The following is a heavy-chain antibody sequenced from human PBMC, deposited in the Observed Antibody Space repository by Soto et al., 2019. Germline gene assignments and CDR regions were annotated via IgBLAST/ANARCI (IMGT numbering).Heavy chain of an antibody. J-gene: IGHJ4*02. CDR1: GFTFGSYG. CDR2: IWYDGSNK. CDR3: ARGTGYCSSTSCPDLDY. V-gene: IGHV3-33*01. D-gene: IGHD2-2*01. Sequence: GGSLRLSCAASGFTFGSYGMHWVRQAPGKGLEWVAVIWYDGSNKYYADSVKGRFTISRDNSKNTLYLQMNSLRAEDTAVYYCARGTGYCSSTSCPDLDYWVQGT.